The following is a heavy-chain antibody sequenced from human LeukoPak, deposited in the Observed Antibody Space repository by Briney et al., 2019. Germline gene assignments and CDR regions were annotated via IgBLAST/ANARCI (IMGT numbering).Heavy chain of an antibody. Sequence: GGSLRLSCAASGFTFSNYSMNWVRQAPGKGLEWVSSISTSTYIYYADSLKGRFTISRDNAKNTLYLQMNSLRAEDTAVYYCARVGQWLAFDYWGQGTLVTVSS. J-gene: IGHJ4*02. V-gene: IGHV3-21*01. CDR1: GFTFSNYS. CDR2: ISTSTYI. D-gene: IGHD6-19*01. CDR3: ARVGQWLAFDY.